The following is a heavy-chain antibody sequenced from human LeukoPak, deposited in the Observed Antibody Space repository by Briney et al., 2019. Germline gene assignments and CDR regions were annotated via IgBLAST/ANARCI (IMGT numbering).Heavy chain of an antibody. CDR3: ARGGDSSGWYERGFDP. V-gene: IGHV1-3*03. CDR1: GYTFTNYA. D-gene: IGHD6-19*01. CDR2: INTGYGNT. Sequence: ASVKVSCKASGYTFTNYAMHWVRHAPGQSLEWMGWINTGYGNTKYSQEFQGRVTITRDTSASTVYMDLSSLKYEDMAVYYCARGGDSSGWYERGFDPWGQGTLVTVPS. J-gene: IGHJ5*02.